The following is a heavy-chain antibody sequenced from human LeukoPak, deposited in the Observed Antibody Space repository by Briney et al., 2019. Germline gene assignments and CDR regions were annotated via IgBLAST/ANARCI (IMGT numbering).Heavy chain of an antibody. CDR2: IYSGGST. J-gene: IGHJ4*02. Sequence: GGSLRLSCAASGFTVSSNYTSWVRQAPGKGLEWVSVIYSGGSTYYADSVKGRFTISRDNSKNTLYLQMNSLRAEDTAVYYCARDEPTGCLRYWGQGTLVTVSS. CDR1: GFTVSSNY. CDR3: ARDEPTGCLRY. D-gene: IGHD3-10*01. V-gene: IGHV3-53*01.